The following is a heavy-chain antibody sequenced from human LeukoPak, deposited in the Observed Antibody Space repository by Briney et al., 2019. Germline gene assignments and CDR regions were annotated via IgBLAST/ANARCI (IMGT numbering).Heavy chain of an antibody. D-gene: IGHD6-6*01. Sequence: ASVKVSCKASGYTFTSYAMHWVRQAPGQRLEWMGWINAGNGDTKYSQKFQGRVTITRDTSASTAYMELSSLRSEDTAVYYCAREGSTAALPGYFDYWGQGTLVTVSS. CDR2: INAGNGDT. V-gene: IGHV1-3*01. CDR3: AREGSTAALPGYFDY. CDR1: GYTFTSYA. J-gene: IGHJ4*02.